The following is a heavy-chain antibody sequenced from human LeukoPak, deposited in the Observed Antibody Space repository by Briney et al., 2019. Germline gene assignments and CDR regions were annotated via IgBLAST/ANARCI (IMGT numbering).Heavy chain of an antibody. V-gene: IGHV1-69*13. J-gene: IGHJ6*03. CDR1: GGTFSSYA. CDR3: ARGYALTGYYYYMDV. D-gene: IGHD1-20*01. CDR2: IIPIFGTA. Sequence: SVKVSCKASGGTFSSYAISWVRQAPGQGLEWVGGIIPIFGTANYAQKFQGRVTITADESTSTAYMELSSLRSEDTAVYYCARGYALTGYYYYMDVWGKGTTVTISS.